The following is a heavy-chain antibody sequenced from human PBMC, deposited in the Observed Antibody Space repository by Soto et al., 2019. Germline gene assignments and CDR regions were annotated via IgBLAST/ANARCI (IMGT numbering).Heavy chain of an antibody. D-gene: IGHD4-17*01. J-gene: IGHJ4*02. Sequence: GGSLRLSCAASGFSFSSYWMHWVRQTPGKGLVWVSRIKSDGSSTTYADSVKGRFTISRDDSKNTLYLQIISLRAEDTAVYYCAKDLRPDGVWDFDYWGQGTLVTVS. V-gene: IGHV3-74*01. CDR3: AKDLRPDGVWDFDY. CDR1: GFSFSSYW. CDR2: IKSDGSST.